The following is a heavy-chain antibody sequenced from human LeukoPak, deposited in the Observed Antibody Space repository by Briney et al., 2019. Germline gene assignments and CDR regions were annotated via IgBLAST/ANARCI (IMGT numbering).Heavy chain of an antibody. D-gene: IGHD2-15*01. CDR2: ISNTGGST. CDR3: AQQVGYCSSGSCYFTY. J-gene: IGHJ1*01. CDR1: GFSFNTYA. V-gene: IGHV3-23*01. Sequence: SGGSLRLSCAASGFSFNTYAMSWVRQAPGKGLEWVSAISNTGGSTYYADSVEGRFTISRDKSKNTLSLQMNSLRAEDTAVYYCAQQVGYCSSGSCYFTYWGQGILVTVSS.